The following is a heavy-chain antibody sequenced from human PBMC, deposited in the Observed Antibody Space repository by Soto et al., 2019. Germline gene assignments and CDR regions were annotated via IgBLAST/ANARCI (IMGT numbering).Heavy chain of an antibody. Sequence: QVQLQESGPGLVRPSQTLSLTCTVSGGSISSDHYHWTWIRQTPGKGLEWIGYIHYSGSGYYNPSLQIRVTMSVDTSKNLCSLKLSSVTAADTAVYFCVREDDGGDRDYYGLDVWGQGTTVTVSS. CDR2: IHYSGSG. J-gene: IGHJ6*02. D-gene: IGHD4-17*01. CDR3: VREDDGGDRDYYGLDV. V-gene: IGHV4-30-4*01. CDR1: GGSISSDHYH.